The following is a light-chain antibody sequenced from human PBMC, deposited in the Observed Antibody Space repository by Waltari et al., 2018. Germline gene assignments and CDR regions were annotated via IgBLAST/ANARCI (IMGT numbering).Light chain of an antibody. CDR3: QQYDNLPVT. CDR2: GAS. V-gene: IGKV1-33*01. J-gene: IGKJ1*01. Sequence: DIQMTQSPSSLSASVRDRVTITCQASQDISKYLSWYQQKPGKAPKLLIYGASNLETGVPSRFSGSGSRTDFTFTISSLQPEDVPTYYCQQYDNLPVTFGQGTKVEIK. CDR1: QDISKY.